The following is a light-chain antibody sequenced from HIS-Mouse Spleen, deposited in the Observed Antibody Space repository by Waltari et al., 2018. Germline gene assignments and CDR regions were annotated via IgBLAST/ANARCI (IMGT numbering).Light chain of an antibody. CDR2: EFS. V-gene: IGLV2-14*01. CDR1: SSDVGGYNY. J-gene: IGLJ1*01. Sequence: QSALTQPASVSGSPGQSITISCTGTSSDVGGYNYVSSYQQPPGKAPKLMIYEFSKRPSVVSTRFSGSKSGNPAALTISGIQAEDEADYYCSSYTSSSTYVFGTGTKVTVL. CDR3: SSYTSSSTYV.